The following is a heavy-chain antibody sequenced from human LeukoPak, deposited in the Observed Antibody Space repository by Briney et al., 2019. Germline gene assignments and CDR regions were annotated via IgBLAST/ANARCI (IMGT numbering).Heavy chain of an antibody. CDR3: ARDMGSQQLRGYYYYGMDV. CDR1: GYTFTSYA. Sequence: ASVKVSCKASGYTFTSYAMNWVRQAPGQGLEWMGWINTNTGNPTYAQGFTGRFVFSLDTSVSTAYLQISSLKAEDTAVYYCARDMGSQQLRGYYYYGMDVWGQGTTVTVSS. J-gene: IGHJ6*02. CDR2: INTNTGNP. D-gene: IGHD6-13*01. V-gene: IGHV7-4-1*02.